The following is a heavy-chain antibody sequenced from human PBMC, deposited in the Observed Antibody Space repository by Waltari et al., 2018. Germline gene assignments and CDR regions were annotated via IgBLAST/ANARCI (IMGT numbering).Heavy chain of an antibody. CDR2: VYERGTT. Sequence: VQLPQWGTGLSRPSQTLYLTCAVHGGSSFMGYSWSWILLSPGRGLEWIGEVYERGTTRYRPSLKRRVTVSVDTSKNQYSLKLSSVTAADTAFYYCARGLRSHSAAWWEGITFDSWGQGSLVTVSS. J-gene: IGHJ4*02. CDR1: GGSSFMGYS. V-gene: IGHV4-34*02. D-gene: IGHD1-26*01. CDR3: ARGLRSHSAAWWEGITFDS.